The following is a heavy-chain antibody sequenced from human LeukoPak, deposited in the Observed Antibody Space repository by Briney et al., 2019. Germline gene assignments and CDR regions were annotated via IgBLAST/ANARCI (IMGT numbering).Heavy chain of an antibody. J-gene: IGHJ4*02. Sequence: GGSLSLSCAASGFTVSSYWMHWVRQAPGKGLVWVSRINTDGSSTTYADSVKGRFTISRDNAKNTLYLQMNSLRAEDTAVYYCARGASASPSQFDDWGQGTLVTVSS. CDR2: INTDGSST. CDR1: GFTVSSYW. CDR3: ARGASASPSQFDD. D-gene: IGHD3-3*01. V-gene: IGHV3-74*01.